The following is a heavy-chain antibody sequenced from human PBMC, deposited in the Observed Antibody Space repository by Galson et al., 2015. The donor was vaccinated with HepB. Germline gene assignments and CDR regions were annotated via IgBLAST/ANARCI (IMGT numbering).Heavy chain of an antibody. CDR2: ISPDGTTK. CDR1: GFTFSNYG. Sequence: SLRLSCAASGFTFSNYGFHWIRQPPGKGLEWVAVISPDGTTKNYADSVKGRFTISRDNSESTLSLEMNCLRSDDRAVYYCARIGDGYDHMGVYFNNGMDVWGQGTTVTVAS. J-gene: IGHJ6*02. CDR3: ARIGDGYDHMGVYFNNGMDV. D-gene: IGHD5-12*01. V-gene: IGHV3-30*04.